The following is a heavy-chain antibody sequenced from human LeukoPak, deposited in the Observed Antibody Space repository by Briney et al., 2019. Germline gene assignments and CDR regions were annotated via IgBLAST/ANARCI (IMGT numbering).Heavy chain of an antibody. D-gene: IGHD1-1*01. V-gene: IGHV4-59*01. Sequence: PSETLSLTCTVSGGSISSYYWSWIRQPPGKGLEWIGYIYYSGSTNYNPSLKSRVTISVDTSKNQFSLKLSSVTAAYTAVYYCARGDLQLERLDYYYYYMDVWGKGTTVTISS. CDR3: ARGDLQLERLDYYYYYMDV. J-gene: IGHJ6*03. CDR2: IYYSGST. CDR1: GGSISSYY.